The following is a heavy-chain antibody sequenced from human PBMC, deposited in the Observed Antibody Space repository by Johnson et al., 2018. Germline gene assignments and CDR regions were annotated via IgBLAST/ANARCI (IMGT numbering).Heavy chain of an antibody. V-gene: IGHV3-74*02. J-gene: IGHJ3*02. CDR1: GFTFSSYW. D-gene: IGHD5-18*01. Sequence: QLVESGGGLVQPGGSLRLSCAASGFTFSSYWMHWVRQAPGKGLVWVSRINSDGSTTNYADFVKGRFTISRDNAKNTLYLKINSLRAEDTAVYYCANDGFSYGYPFDIWGQGTMVIVSS. CDR3: ANDGFSYGYPFDI. CDR2: INSDGSTT.